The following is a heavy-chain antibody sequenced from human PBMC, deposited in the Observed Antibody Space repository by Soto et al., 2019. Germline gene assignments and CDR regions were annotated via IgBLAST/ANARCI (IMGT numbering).Heavy chain of an antibody. J-gene: IGHJ4*02. CDR1: GYTFTGYY. Sequence: ASVKVSCKASGYTFTGYYMHWVRQAPGQGLEWMGWINPNSGGTNYAQKFQGWVTMTRDTSISTAYMELSRLRSDDTAVYYCARDGYDYVWGSYRYCDYWGQGTLVTVSS. V-gene: IGHV1-2*04. D-gene: IGHD3-16*02. CDR2: INPNSGGT. CDR3: ARDGYDYVWGSYRYCDY.